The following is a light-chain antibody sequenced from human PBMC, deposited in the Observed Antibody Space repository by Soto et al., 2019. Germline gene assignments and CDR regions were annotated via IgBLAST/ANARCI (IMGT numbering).Light chain of an antibody. J-gene: IGKJ2*01. V-gene: IGKV3-20*01. Sequence: EIVLTQSPGTLSLSPGERATLSCRASQSVSSSYLAWYQQKPGQATRLLIYGASSRATGSPDRFSGSGSGTDFNLTISSLEPEDFAVYYCQQYGSSPSITFDQGTKLEIK. CDR1: QSVSSSY. CDR3: QQYGSSPSIT. CDR2: GAS.